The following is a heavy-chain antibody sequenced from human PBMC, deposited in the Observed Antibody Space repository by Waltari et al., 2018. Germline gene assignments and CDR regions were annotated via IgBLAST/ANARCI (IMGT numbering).Heavy chain of an antibody. V-gene: IGHV3-74*01. CDR3: ARGGGSLDY. CDR2: INSEGSLI. CDR1: GFTFTTYW. J-gene: IGHJ4*02. Sequence: EVQLVDSGGGLVRPGGHLRLTCADSGFTFTTYWLHWGRQAPGKGLVWVARINSEGSLISYAASVKGRFTISRDNAKNTLYLQMNSLRAEDTAVYYCARGGGSLDYWGQGTQVTVSS. D-gene: IGHD3-10*01.